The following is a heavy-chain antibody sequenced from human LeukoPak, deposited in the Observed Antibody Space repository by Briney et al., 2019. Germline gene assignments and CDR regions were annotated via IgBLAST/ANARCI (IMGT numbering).Heavy chain of an antibody. CDR1: GGSISSYC. J-gene: IGHJ4*02. D-gene: IGHD1-26*01. CDR2: IYTSGST. Sequence: SETLSLTCTVSGGSISSYCWSWIRQPAGKGLEWIGRIYTSGSTYYNPSLKSRVTMSVDTSKNQFSLKLSSVTAADTTVYYCARETVGATQFDYWGQGTPVTVSS. CDR3: ARETVGATQFDY. V-gene: IGHV4-4*07.